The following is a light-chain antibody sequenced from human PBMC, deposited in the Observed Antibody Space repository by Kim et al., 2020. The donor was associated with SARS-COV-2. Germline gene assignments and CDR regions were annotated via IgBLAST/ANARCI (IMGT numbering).Light chain of an antibody. CDR1: QSINTY. CDR2: GAS. V-gene: IGKV1-39*01. Sequence: SASVGDRVTITCRASQSINTYLNWYQLKPGKAPQLLIYGASTLQSGVPSRFSGSGSGTEFALTISSLQPEDFATYYCQQTYAFPPTFGQGTKLEI. CDR3: QQTYAFPPT. J-gene: IGKJ2*01.